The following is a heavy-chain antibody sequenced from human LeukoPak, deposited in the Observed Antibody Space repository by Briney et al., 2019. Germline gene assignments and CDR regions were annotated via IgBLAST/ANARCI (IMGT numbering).Heavy chain of an antibody. Sequence: SETLSLTCAVSGDSISSGGYSWSWIRQPPGKGLEWIGYIHQSGSTYYNPSLRSRVTISVDRSNNQFSLKLSSVTAADTAVYYCARGRNNWFDPWGQGTLVTVSS. CDR1: GDSISSGGYS. CDR3: ARGRNNWFDP. V-gene: IGHV4-30-2*01. CDR2: IHQSGST. J-gene: IGHJ5*02.